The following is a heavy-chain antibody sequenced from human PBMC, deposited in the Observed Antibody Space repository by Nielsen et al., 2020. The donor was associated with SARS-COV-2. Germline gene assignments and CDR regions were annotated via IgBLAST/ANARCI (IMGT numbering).Heavy chain of an antibody. D-gene: IGHD4-11*01. Sequence: ASVKVSCKASGYTFTSYAMHWVRQAPGQRLEWMGWINAGNGNTKYSQKFQGRVTITRDTSASTAYMELGSLRSDDTAVYYCARITTRAMAARDYYYGMDVWGQGTTVTVSS. CDR2: INAGNGNT. V-gene: IGHV1-3*01. CDR1: GYTFTSYA. J-gene: IGHJ6*02. CDR3: ARITTRAMAARDYYYGMDV.